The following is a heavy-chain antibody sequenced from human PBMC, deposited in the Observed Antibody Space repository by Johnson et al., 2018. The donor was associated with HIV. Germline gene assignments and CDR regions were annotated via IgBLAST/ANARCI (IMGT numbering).Heavy chain of an antibody. CDR3: AISGTGPDAFDI. Sequence: QVQLVESGGGLVQPGGSLRLSCAASGFRFSNYALHWVRQTPGKGLEWVALISDDGSNIYYADSVKGRFTISRDNSKNSLYLQMNSLRAEDTAVYYCAISGTGPDAFDIWGQGTMVTVSS. J-gene: IGHJ3*02. V-gene: IGHV3-30-3*01. CDR1: GFRFSNYA. CDR2: ISDDGSNI.